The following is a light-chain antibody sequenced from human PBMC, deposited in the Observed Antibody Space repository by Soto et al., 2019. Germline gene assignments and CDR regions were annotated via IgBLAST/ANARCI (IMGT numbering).Light chain of an antibody. Sequence: EILLTQSPCTLSLSPGERATLSCRASQTVIRKYLAWHQQKPGQTPRLLVYGASSRATGIPDRFSGSGSGTDFTLTISRLEPEDFELYYCQQHGGSPITFGQGTRLEIK. CDR2: GAS. CDR3: QQHGGSPIT. CDR1: QTVIRKY. J-gene: IGKJ5*01. V-gene: IGKV3-20*01.